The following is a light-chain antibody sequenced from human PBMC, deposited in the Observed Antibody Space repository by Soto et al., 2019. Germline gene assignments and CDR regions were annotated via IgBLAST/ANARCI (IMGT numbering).Light chain of an antibody. V-gene: IGKV3-11*01. CDR1: QSINNF. Sequence: EIVLTQSPATLSLSPGERATLSCTTSQSINNFLAWYQEKPGQAPRLLIYDVSVRAAGIPARYSGSGSETDFTLTISSLEHEDSAIYYCQQRANWPRGTFGQGTKVEIK. CDR3: QQRANWPRGT. J-gene: IGKJ2*02. CDR2: DVS.